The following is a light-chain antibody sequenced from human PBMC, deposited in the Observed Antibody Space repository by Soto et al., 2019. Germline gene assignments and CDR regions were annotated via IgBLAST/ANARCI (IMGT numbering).Light chain of an antibody. CDR1: QSAISN. V-gene: IGKV3-15*01. CDR3: HQYYKWPLT. Sequence: ELVMTKSPATLSVSPGERVTLSCRASQSAISNLAWYQQKPGQTPRLLIYDASTRATDIPARFSGSGSGTDFTLTISSLLSEDFAVYYCHQYYKWPLTFGGGTKVDI. CDR2: DAS. J-gene: IGKJ4*01.